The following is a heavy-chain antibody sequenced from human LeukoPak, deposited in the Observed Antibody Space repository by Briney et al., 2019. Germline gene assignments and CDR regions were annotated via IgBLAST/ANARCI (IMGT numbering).Heavy chain of an antibody. CDR2: IYSGGST. CDR3: AREHGSVVVPAAIGY. J-gene: IGHJ4*02. D-gene: IGHD2-2*01. V-gene: IGHV3-53*05. CDR1: GFTVSSNY. Sequence: PGGSLRLSCAASGFTVSSNYMGWVRQAPGKGLEWVSVIYSGGSTYYADSVQGRFTISRDDARESVFLQMDGLRAEDTAVYYCAREHGSVVVPAAIGYWGQGTLVTVSS.